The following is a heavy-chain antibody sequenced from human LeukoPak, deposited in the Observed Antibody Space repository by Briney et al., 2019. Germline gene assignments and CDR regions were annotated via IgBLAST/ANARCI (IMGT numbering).Heavy chain of an antibody. Sequence: PGGSLRLSCAASGFTFSSYAMSWVRQAPGKGLEWVSAISGSGGSTYYADSVKGRFTISRDNSKNTLYLQMNSLRAEDTAVYYCAKRNYDFWSGYIDYWGQGTLVTVSS. V-gene: IGHV3-23*01. CDR3: AKRNYDFWSGYIDY. J-gene: IGHJ4*02. D-gene: IGHD3-3*01. CDR1: GFTFSSYA. CDR2: ISGSGGST.